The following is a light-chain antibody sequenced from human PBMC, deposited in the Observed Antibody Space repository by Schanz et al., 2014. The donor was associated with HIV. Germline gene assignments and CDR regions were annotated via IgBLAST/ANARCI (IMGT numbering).Light chain of an antibody. J-gene: IGLJ2*01. V-gene: IGLV2-8*01. CDR1: SSDVGDYNY. CDR2: EVS. Sequence: QSVLTQPASVSGSPGQSITISCTGTSSDVGDYNYVSWYQQHPGKAPKLMIYEVSKRPSGVPDRFSGSKSGNTASLTVSGLQAEDEADYYCSSYAGSTVFGGGTKLTVL. CDR3: SSYAGSTV.